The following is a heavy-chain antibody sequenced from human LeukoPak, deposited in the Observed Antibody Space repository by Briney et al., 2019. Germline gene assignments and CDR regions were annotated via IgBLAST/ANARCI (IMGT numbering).Heavy chain of an antibody. J-gene: IGHJ4*02. Sequence: GGSLRLSCAASGSTFSSYAMHWVRQAPGKGLEWVAVISYDGSNKYYADSVKGRFTISRDNSKNTLYLQMNSLRAEDTAVYYCAMALVDTAMVPIDWGQGTLVTVSS. CDR2: ISYDGSNK. V-gene: IGHV3-30-3*01. CDR3: AMALVDTAMVPID. CDR1: GSTFSSYA. D-gene: IGHD5-18*01.